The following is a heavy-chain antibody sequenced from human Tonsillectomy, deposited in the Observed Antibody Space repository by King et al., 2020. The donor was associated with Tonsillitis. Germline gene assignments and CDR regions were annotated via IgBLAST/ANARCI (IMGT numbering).Heavy chain of an antibody. Sequence: QLVQSGAEVKKPGSSVKVSCKASGDTFSSYAISWVRQAPGQGLEWMGGIIPIFGTTNYAQKFQGRVTTTADESTSTAYMELSSLRSEDTAVYYCARVGFYCSSTSCPLVYWGQGTLVTVSS. J-gene: IGHJ4*02. CDR2: IIPIFGTT. D-gene: IGHD2-2*01. V-gene: IGHV1-69*01. CDR1: GDTFSSYA. CDR3: ARVGFYCSSTSCPLVY.